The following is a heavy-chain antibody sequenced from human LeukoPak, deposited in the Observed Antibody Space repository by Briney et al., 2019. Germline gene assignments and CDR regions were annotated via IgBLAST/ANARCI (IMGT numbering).Heavy chain of an antibody. Sequence: PGGSLRLSCAASGFTVSSNYMSWVRQAPGKGLEWVSVIYSGGSTYYADSVKGRFTISRDNSKNTLYLQMNSLRAEDTAVYYCARDSPLVLRYSDVWGKGTTVTVSS. J-gene: IGHJ6*04. CDR2: IYSGGST. D-gene: IGHD1-1*01. CDR3: ARDSPLVLRYSDV. V-gene: IGHV3-66*02. CDR1: GFTVSSNY.